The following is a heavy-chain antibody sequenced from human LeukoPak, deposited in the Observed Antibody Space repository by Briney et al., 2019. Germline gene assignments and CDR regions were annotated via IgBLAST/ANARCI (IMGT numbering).Heavy chain of an antibody. J-gene: IGHJ3*02. Sequence: GTSVKVSCKASGCTFTSYYMHWVRQAPGQGLEWMGIINPSGGSTSYAQKFQGRVTMTRDMSTSTVYMELSSLRSEDTAVYYCARAPRITPKAFDIWGQGTMVTVSS. D-gene: IGHD2-15*01. V-gene: IGHV1-46*01. CDR2: INPSGGST. CDR1: GCTFTSYY. CDR3: ARAPRITPKAFDI.